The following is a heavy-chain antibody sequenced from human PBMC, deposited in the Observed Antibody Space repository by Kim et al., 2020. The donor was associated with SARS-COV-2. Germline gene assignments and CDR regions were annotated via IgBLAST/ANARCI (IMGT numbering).Heavy chain of an antibody. D-gene: IGHD6-13*01. CDR3: ATVRGSDSSRWYSDY. V-gene: IGHV3-33*01. CDR2: ILYDGSNK. J-gene: IGHJ4*02. CDR1: GFTFRSYG. Sequence: GGSLRLSCAASGFTFRSYGMHWVRQAPGKGLEWVALILYDGSNKFYVDSVKGRFTVSKDNSKNTLYLQMNSLRVDDTAVYYCATVRGSDSSRWYSDYWGQGTLVTVSS.